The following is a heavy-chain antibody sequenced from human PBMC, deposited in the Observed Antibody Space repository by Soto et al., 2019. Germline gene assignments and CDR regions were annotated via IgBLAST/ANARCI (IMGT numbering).Heavy chain of an antibody. CDR2: ISNSGGST. CDR3: AHPRGYGVFDAVDI. V-gene: IGHV3-23*01. CDR1: GFIFSTYA. Sequence: VGSLRLSCAASGFIFSTYAMNWVRQAPGKGLEWVSAISNSGGSTFYAESVRGRFTISRDNSIKTLYLQMRSLGTEDTAVYYCAHPRGYGVFDAVDIWGQGTMVTVSS. J-gene: IGHJ3*02. D-gene: IGHD4-17*01.